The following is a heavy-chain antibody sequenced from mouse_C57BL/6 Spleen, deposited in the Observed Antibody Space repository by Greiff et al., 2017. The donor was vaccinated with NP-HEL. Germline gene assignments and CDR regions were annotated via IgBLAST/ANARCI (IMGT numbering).Heavy chain of an antibody. CDR3: TTESAYYFDY. J-gene: IGHJ2*01. CDR2: ISSGGDYI. CDR1: GFTFSSYA. D-gene: IGHD1-3*01. Sequence: EVKLMESGEGLVKPGGSLKLSCAASGFTFSSYAMSWVRQTPEKRLEWVAYISSGGDYIYYADTVKGRFTISRDNARNTLYLQMSSLKSEDTAMYYCTTESAYYFDYWGQGTALTVSS. V-gene: IGHV5-9-1*02.